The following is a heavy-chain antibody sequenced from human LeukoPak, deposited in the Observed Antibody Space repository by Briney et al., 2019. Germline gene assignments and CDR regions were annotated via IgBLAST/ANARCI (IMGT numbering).Heavy chain of an antibody. D-gene: IGHD3-3*01. CDR3: ARRYYDFWSGYHYYYYYGMDV. J-gene: IGHJ6*02. CDR2: MNPNSGNT. CDR1: GYTFTSYD. Sequence: ASVKVSCKASGYTFTSYDINWVRQATGQGLEWMGWMNPNSGNTGYAQKFQGRVTMTRNTSISTAYMELSSLRSEDTAVYHCARRYYDFWSGYHYYYYYGMDVWGQGTTVTVSS. V-gene: IGHV1-8*01.